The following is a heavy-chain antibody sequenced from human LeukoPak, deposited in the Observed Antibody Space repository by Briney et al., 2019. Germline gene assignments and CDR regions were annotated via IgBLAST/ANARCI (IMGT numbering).Heavy chain of an antibody. D-gene: IGHD3-9*01. CDR3: ARASSYDILTGYSDNWFDP. V-gene: IGHV4-38-2*02. J-gene: IGHJ5*02. CDR1: GYSISSGYY. CDR2: IYHSGST. Sequence: SETLSLTCTVSGYSISSGYYWGWIRPPPGKGLEWIGSIYHSGSTYYNPSLKSRVTISVDTSKNQFSLKLSSVTAADTAVYYCARASSYDILTGYSDNWFDPWGQGTLVTVSS.